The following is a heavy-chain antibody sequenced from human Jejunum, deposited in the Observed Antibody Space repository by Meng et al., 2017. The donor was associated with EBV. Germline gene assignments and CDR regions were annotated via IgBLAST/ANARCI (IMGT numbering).Heavy chain of an antibody. CDR2: ISSGGSST. CDR1: GFTFSTYA. Sequence: VHLEGAGGDLVQPGGSLGISCAASGFTFSTYAMSWVRHAPGKGLEWVSSISSGGSSTNYADSVKGRFSISRDNSKNTLCLQMNSLRADDTAVYYCAKLTDSWGQGTLVTVSS. D-gene: IGHD3-16*01. CDR3: AKLTDS. V-gene: IGHV3-23*04. J-gene: IGHJ4*02.